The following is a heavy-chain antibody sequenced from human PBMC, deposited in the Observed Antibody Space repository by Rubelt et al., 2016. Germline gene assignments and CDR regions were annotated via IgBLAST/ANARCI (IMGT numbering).Heavy chain of an antibody. CDR1: GFTFSNYA. CDR3: VTGSNHVDKTRRFDR. D-gene: IGHD2-2*01. Sequence: LRLSCAVSGFTFSNYAMHWVRQAPGKGLEWVALISDEGSSTYYGNSVKGRFTISRDKSKTTLFVQMNSLRAEDTAIYYCVTGSNHVDKTRRFDRWGQGTLVTVSS. J-gene: IGHJ5*02. CDR2: ISDEGSST. V-gene: IGHV3-30*04.